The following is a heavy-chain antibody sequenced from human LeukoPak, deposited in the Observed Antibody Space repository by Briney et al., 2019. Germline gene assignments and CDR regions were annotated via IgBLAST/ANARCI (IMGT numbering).Heavy chain of an antibody. CDR2: INSDSGGT. CDR1: GYTFIHYF. D-gene: IGHD1-26*01. Sequence: ASVKGSCKASGYTFIHYFIHWVRQAPGQGLEWMGRINSDSGGTEYAQRFQGRVTMTRDTSITTVYMELHSLTFDDAAVYYCARDLSSTPNWELDYWGQGALVTVSS. CDR3: ARDLSSTPNWELDY. J-gene: IGHJ4*02. V-gene: IGHV1-2*06.